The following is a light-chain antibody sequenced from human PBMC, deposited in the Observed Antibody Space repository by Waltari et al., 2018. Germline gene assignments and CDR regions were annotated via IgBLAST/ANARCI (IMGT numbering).Light chain of an antibody. CDR1: QGIGTS. Sequence: DIQMTQSPSSVSTSVGDRVTISCRASQGIGTSLAWYQQKPGNAPQLLIFAASTLQSGVPSRFSGSGSGTDFTLTINGLQPEDFATYYCQQAGSFPFTFGPGTKVDVK. CDR3: QQAGSFPFT. J-gene: IGKJ3*01. V-gene: IGKV1-12*01. CDR2: AAS.